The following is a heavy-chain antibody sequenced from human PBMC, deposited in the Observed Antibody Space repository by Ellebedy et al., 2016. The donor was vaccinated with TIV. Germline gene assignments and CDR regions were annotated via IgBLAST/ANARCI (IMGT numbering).Heavy chain of an antibody. CDR1: GYTVPTFY. D-gene: IGHD5-12*01. J-gene: IGHJ4*02. CDR3: ARDIVATIGRGPPSDY. Sequence: ASVKVSCXASGYTVPTFYMHWVRQAPGQGLEWVGWISTYYGDTNYAQKLQDRVTMTTDTSTNTAYMDLRSLRPDDTAVYYCARDIVATIGRGPPSDYWGQGTPVIVSS. CDR2: ISTYYGDT. V-gene: IGHV1-18*04.